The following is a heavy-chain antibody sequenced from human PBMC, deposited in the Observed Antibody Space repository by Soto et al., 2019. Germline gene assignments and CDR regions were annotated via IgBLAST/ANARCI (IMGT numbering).Heavy chain of an antibody. CDR1: GGSISGYY. J-gene: IGHJ6*04. D-gene: IGHD3-22*01. CDR2: IYYSGST. Sequence: SETLSLTCTVSGGSISGYYWNWIRQPPGKGLEWIGYIYYSGSTNYNPSLKSRVTISVDTSKNHFSLNLTSVTAADTAVYYCARDRFSGYGVGKMDVWGKGTKVTVSS. V-gene: IGHV4-59*01. CDR3: ARDRFSGYGVGKMDV.